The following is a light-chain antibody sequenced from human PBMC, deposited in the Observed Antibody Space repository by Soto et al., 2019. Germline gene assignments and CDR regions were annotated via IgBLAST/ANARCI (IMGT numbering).Light chain of an antibody. CDR2: GAS. CDR3: QQHFHTPRA. J-gene: IGKJ5*01. Sequence: IVMTQSPSTLSVSPGERATLSCRASQSVSSNLAWYQQKPGQAPRLLIYGASTTATGIPARFSGSGSGTYVTLTISSLKPEDFATYYCQQHFHTPRAFGQGTRLDI. CDR1: QSVSSN. V-gene: IGKV3-15*01.